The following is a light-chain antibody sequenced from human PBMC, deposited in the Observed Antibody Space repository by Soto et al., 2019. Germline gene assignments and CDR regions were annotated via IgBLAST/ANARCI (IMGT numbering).Light chain of an antibody. Sequence: DIPMTQSPSTLSGSVGDRVTITCRASQTISSWLAWYQQKPGKAPKLLIYKASTLKSGVPSRFSGSGSGTEFTLTISSLQPDDFATYYCQQVKTYPRTFGGGTKVEIK. CDR3: QQVKTYPRT. V-gene: IGKV1-5*03. J-gene: IGKJ4*01. CDR1: QTISSW. CDR2: KAS.